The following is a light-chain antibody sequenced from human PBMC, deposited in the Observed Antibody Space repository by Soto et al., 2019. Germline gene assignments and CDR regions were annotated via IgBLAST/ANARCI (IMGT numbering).Light chain of an antibody. Sequence: DIQRTQSPSPLSESVGDTVTITCRSSQSISTYLSWYQQKPGKAPKLLIYATYTLQSGVPSRFSGSGSGTDFTLTISSLQPEDFAAYYCQQSYDMPWTFGQGTKVDIK. CDR1: QSISTY. CDR3: QQSYDMPWT. CDR2: ATY. V-gene: IGKV1-39*01. J-gene: IGKJ1*01.